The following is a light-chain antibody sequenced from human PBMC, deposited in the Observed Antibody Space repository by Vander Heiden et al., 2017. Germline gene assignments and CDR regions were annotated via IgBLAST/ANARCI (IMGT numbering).Light chain of an antibody. Sequence: EIVFTPSPATLSLSPGERATLSCRASQSVSSYLAWYQQKPGQDPRLLIYDASNRATGIPARFSGSGSGADFTLTISSLEPEDFAVYYYQQRSNWPLFTFGPGTKVDIK. CDR1: QSVSSY. V-gene: IGKV3-11*01. CDR2: DAS. J-gene: IGKJ3*01. CDR3: QQRSNWPLFT.